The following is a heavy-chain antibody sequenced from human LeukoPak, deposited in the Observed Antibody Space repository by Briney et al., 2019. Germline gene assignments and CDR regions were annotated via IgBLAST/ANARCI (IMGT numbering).Heavy chain of an antibody. D-gene: IGHD2-2*01. CDR3: ARRTTYCTSTSCYYYYYYMDV. Sequence: SETLSLTCTVSGGSISSGDYYWSWIRQPPGKGLEWIGYIYYSGSTYYNPSLKSRVTISVDTSKNQLSLKLSSVTAADTAVYYCARRTTYCTSTSCYYYYYYMDVWGKGTTVTVSS. J-gene: IGHJ6*03. V-gene: IGHV4-30-4*08. CDR2: IYYSGST. CDR1: GGSISSGDYY.